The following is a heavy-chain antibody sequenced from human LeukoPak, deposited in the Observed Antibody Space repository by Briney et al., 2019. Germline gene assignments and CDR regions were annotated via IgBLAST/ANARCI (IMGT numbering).Heavy chain of an antibody. J-gene: IGHJ4*02. CDR2: ITASGTAM. CDR3: ASSGSYRFDY. V-gene: IGHV3-48*02. Sequence: GGSLRLSCAASGFTFSSYSMNWVRQAPGKGLEWVSHITASGTAMFYADSVKGRFTISRDNAKNSPYLQMNSLRDEDTAVYYCASSGSYRFDYWGQGTLVTVSS. D-gene: IGHD1-26*01. CDR1: GFTFSSYS.